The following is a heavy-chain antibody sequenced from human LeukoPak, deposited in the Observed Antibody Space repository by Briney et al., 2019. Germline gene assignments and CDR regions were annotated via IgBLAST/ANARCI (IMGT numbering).Heavy chain of an antibody. D-gene: IGHD3-10*01. J-gene: IGHJ4*02. CDR3: AKDIHSGSGSYWYYFDY. CDR1: GFTFSSYS. V-gene: IGHV3-48*04. CDR2: ISSSGSTI. Sequence: GGSLRLSCAASGFTFSSYSMNWVRQAPGKGLEWVSYISSSGSTIYYADSVKGRFTISRDNAKNSLYLQMNSLRPEDTALYYCAKDIHSGSGSYWYYFDYWGQGILVTVSS.